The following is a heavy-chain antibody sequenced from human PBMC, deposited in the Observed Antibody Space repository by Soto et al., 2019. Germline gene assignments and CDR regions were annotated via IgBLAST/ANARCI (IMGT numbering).Heavy chain of an antibody. Sequence: GTLRFSGSTSGLTFSSYAMCWGRQAPGGGLEWVSSMSGSSSTTYYADSVRGRFTISRDRSKNTLYLQMSSLRAEDTALYYRAKNQERELQSVIDFWGQGTLVTVSS. V-gene: IGHV3-23*01. CDR3: AKNQERELQSVIDF. CDR2: MSGSSSTT. CDR1: GLTFSSYA. J-gene: IGHJ4*02. D-gene: IGHD1-7*01.